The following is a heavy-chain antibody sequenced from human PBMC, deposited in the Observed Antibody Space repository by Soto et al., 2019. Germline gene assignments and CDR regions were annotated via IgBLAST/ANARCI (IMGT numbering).Heavy chain of an antibody. Sequence: GGSLRLSCAASGFTFSSYGMHWVRQAPGKGLEWVAVIWYDGSNKYYADSVKGRFTISRDNSKNTLYLQMNSLRAEDTAVYYCARARQQWPRGAFDIWRQGTKVTVS. J-gene: IGHJ3*02. CDR3: ARARQQWPRGAFDI. CDR1: GFTFSSYG. CDR2: IWYDGSNK. D-gene: IGHD6-19*01. V-gene: IGHV3-33*01.